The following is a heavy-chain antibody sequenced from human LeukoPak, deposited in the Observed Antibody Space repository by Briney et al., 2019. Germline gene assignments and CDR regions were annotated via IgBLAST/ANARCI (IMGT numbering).Heavy chain of an antibody. D-gene: IGHD4-17*01. Sequence: ASVKVSCKTSGYTFTGYYMHWVRQAPGQGLEWMGWINPNSGGTNYAQKFQGRVTMTRDTSISTAYMELSRLRSDDTAVYYCARHFPSRMTTVTLFDYWGQGTLVTVSS. CDR1: GYTFTGYY. CDR3: ARHFPSRMTTVTLFDY. J-gene: IGHJ4*02. CDR2: INPNSGGT. V-gene: IGHV1-2*02.